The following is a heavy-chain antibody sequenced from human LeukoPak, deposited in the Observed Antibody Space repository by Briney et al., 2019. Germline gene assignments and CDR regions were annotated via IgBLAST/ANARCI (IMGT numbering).Heavy chain of an antibody. J-gene: IGHJ4*02. Sequence: ASVKVSCKASGYTFTSYGISWVRQAPGQGLEWTGWISAYNGNTNYAQKLQGRVTMTTDTSTSTAYMELRSLRSDDTAVYYCARGPDPPNIRYFDWLPNIGDYDSSVGFDYWGQGTLATVSS. CDR3: ARGPDPPNIRYFDWLPNIGDYDSSVGFDY. CDR2: ISAYNGNT. CDR1: GYTFTSYG. D-gene: IGHD3-9*01. V-gene: IGHV1-18*01.